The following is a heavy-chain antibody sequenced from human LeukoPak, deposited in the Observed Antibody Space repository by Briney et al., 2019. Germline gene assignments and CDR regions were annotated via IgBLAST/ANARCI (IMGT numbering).Heavy chain of an antibody. Sequence: PSETLSLTCTVSGYSISSDYYWGWIRQTPGKGLEWIGEVNDSGGTNINPSLRSRAILSVDTSKNHFSLKLISVTAADTAVYYWXXXXXXXVPQVGKNWFDPWGQGTRVIVSS. D-gene: IGHD1-26*01. V-gene: IGHV4-38-2*02. CDR2: VNDSGGT. J-gene: IGHJ5*02. CDR1: GYSISSDYY. CDR3: XXXXXXXVPQVGKNWFDP.